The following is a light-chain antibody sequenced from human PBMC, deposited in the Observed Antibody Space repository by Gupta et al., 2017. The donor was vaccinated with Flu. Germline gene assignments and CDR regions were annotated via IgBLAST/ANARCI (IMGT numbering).Light chain of an antibody. CDR1: QSVSSN. V-gene: IGKV3-15*01. Sequence: EIVMTQYPDTLSVSPGERATLSCRASQSVSSNLAWYQQKPGQAPRLLIYGASTRATGIPARFSGSGSWTEFTLTISSLQSEDFAVYYCQQYNNWPLTFGGGTKVEIK. CDR2: GAS. J-gene: IGKJ4*01. CDR3: QQYNNWPLT.